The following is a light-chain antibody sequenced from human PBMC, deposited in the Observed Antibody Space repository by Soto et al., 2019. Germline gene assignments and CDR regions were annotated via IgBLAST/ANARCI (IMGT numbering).Light chain of an antibody. CDR1: HSVSIN. Sequence: EIFMTESPATPSVSPWERATLSCRASHSVSINLAWYQQKPGQAPRLLIYGASTRATGIPARFSGSGFGTEFTLTISSLQSEDIAIYYCQHYFGWPPETFGQGTKVDIK. CDR2: GAS. J-gene: IGKJ1*01. CDR3: QHYFGWPPET. V-gene: IGKV3-15*01.